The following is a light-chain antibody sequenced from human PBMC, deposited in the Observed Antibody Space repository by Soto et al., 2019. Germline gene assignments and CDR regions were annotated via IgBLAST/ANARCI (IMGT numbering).Light chain of an antibody. J-gene: IGKJ1*01. CDR1: QSISSW. V-gene: IGKV1-5*01. Sequence: DIQMTQSPSTLSASVGDRVTITCRASQSISSWLAWYQQKPGKAPKLLIYDASSLESGVPSRFSGSGSGTEFSLTISSLQPDDFATYYCQQYNSYSGTFGQGTKV. CDR2: DAS. CDR3: QQYNSYSGT.